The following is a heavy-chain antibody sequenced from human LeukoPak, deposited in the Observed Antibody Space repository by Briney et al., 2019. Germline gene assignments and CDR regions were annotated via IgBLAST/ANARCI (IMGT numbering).Heavy chain of an antibody. Sequence: GGSLRLSCAASGFTVSYNYMSWVRQAPGKGLEWVSAISGSGGSTYYADSVKGRFTISRDNSKNTLYLQMNSLRAEDTAVYYCAKDKEGATAFDIWGQGTMVTVSS. J-gene: IGHJ3*02. CDR1: GFTVSYNY. CDR3: AKDKEGATAFDI. CDR2: ISGSGGST. V-gene: IGHV3-23*01. D-gene: IGHD1-26*01.